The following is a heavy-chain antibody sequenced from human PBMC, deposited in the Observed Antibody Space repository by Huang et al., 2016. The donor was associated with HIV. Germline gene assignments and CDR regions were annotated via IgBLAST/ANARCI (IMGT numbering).Heavy chain of an antibody. Sequence: EVQLVESGGGLVKPGGSLRLSCSASGFTFSNAWMSWVRQAQGKVLEWVGRMKSKTDGVTTDYAAPVKGRFTISRDDSKNTLYLQMNTLKTEDTAVYYCTTDRDYGDYVADAFDIWGQGTMVTVSS. CDR2: MKSKTDGVTT. V-gene: IGHV3-15*01. CDR1: GFTFSNAW. J-gene: IGHJ3*02. CDR3: TTDRDYGDYVADAFDI. D-gene: IGHD4-17*01.